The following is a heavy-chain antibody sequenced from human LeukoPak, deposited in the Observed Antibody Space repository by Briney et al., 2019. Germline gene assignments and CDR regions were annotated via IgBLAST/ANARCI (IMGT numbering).Heavy chain of an antibody. V-gene: IGHV4-39*07. D-gene: IGHD2-2*02. CDR2: IYYSGST. CDR3: ARDERGYCSSTSCYTGSS. CDR1: GGSFSSHY. Sequence: PSETLSLTCTVSGGSFSSHYWGWIRQPPGKGLEWIGSIYYSGSTYYNPSLKSRVTISVDTSKNQFSLKLSSVTAADTAVYYCARDERGYCSSTSCYTGSSWGQGTLVTVSS. J-gene: IGHJ5*02.